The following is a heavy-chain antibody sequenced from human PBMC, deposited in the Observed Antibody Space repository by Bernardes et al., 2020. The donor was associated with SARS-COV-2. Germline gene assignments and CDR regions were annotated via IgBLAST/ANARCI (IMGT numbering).Heavy chain of an antibody. Sequence: GGSLRLSCSASGFTFSTYSMNWVRQAPGKGLEWVSSISGSSDYIFYGESMKGRFTISRDNAKNSLYLQMNSLRAEDTAVYYCGVCDSRNCRGGGMDVWGQGTTVTVSS. CDR1: GFTFSTYS. J-gene: IGHJ6*02. D-gene: IGHD3-22*01. CDR2: ISGSSDYI. V-gene: IGHV3-21*01. CDR3: GVCDSRNCRGGGMDV.